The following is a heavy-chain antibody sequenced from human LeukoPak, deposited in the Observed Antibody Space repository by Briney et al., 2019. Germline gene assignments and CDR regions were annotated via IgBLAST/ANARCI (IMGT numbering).Heavy chain of an antibody. V-gene: IGHV4-39*07. J-gene: IGHJ5*02. Sequence: SETLSLTCTVSGGSISSSSYYWGWIRQPPGKGLEWIGSIYYSGSTYYNPSLKSRVTISVDTSKNQFSLKLSSVTAADTAVYYCARVLGYSSSSCWFDPWGQGTLVTVSS. CDR3: ARVLGYSSSSCWFDP. D-gene: IGHD6-6*01. CDR1: GGSISSSSYY. CDR2: IYYSGST.